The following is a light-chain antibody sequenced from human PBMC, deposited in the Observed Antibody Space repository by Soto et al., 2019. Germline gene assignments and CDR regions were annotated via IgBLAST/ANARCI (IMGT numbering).Light chain of an antibody. CDR3: QQRGYWPLT. Sequence: EIVLTQSPATLSLSPGERATLSCRASQSVTRYLAWYQQKPGQAPRPLIYDTSNRDTGIPARFSGSGSGTAFTLTISSLEPEDFAVYYCQQRGYWPLTFGGGTKVEIK. V-gene: IGKV3-11*01. CDR1: QSVTRY. J-gene: IGKJ4*01. CDR2: DTS.